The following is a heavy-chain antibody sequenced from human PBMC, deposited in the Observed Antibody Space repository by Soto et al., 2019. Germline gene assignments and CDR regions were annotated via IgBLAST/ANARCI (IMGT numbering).Heavy chain of an antibody. J-gene: IGHJ4*02. D-gene: IGHD3-22*01. Sequence: QVQLQESGPGLVKPSETLSLTCAVSGDSISSYYCMWIRQPPGKGLESIGYLYYGRSANYNPSLRSRATLSVDTSTDQGSLTLCSMTAADRAVYYCALRSMAVVPEYWGQGTLGTVSS. CDR1: GDSISSYY. CDR2: LYYGRSA. CDR3: ALRSMAVVPEY. V-gene: IGHV4-59*01.